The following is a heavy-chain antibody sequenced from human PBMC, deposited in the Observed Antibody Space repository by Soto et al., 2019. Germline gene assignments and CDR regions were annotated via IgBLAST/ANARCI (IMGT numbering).Heavy chain of an antibody. J-gene: IGHJ4*02. D-gene: IGHD5-18*01. Sequence: ASVKVSCKASGYTFTGYYMHWVRQAPGQGLEWMGWINPNSGGTNYTQKFQGWVTMTRDTSISTAYMELSRLRSDDTAVYYCARAPPDTAMVKFPFDYWGQGTLVTVSS. V-gene: IGHV1-2*04. CDR2: INPNSGGT. CDR3: ARAPPDTAMVKFPFDY. CDR1: GYTFTGYY.